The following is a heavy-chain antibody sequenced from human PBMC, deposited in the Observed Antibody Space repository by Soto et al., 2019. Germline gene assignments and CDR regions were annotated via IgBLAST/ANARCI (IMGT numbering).Heavy chain of an antibody. CDR3: ARGRVELPIDY. Sequence: QVQLQESGPGLVKPSQTLSLTCTVSGGSISSGGYYWRWIRQHPGKGLEWIGYTYYSGSTYYNPSLKSRVTISVDTSKNQFSLKLSSVTAADTAVYYCARGRVELPIDYWGQGTLVTVCS. D-gene: IGHD1-7*01. CDR2: TYYSGST. V-gene: IGHV4-31*03. J-gene: IGHJ4*02. CDR1: GGSISSGGYY.